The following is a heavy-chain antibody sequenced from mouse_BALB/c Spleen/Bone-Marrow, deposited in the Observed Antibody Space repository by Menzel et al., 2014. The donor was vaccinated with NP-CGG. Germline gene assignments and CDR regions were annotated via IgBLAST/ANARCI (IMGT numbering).Heavy chain of an antibody. Sequence: EVKLMESGGGLVKPGGSLKLSCAASGFTFSSYGMSWVRQTPEKRLEWVATIRGGGSYTYYPDSVKGRFTISRDNAKNNLYLQMSSLRSEDTALYYCARQNGNYGYYYAMDYWGQGTSVTVSS. CDR1: GFTFSSYG. J-gene: IGHJ4*01. V-gene: IGHV5-9-2*01. CDR2: IRGGGSYT. CDR3: ARQNGNYGYYYAMDY. D-gene: IGHD2-1*01.